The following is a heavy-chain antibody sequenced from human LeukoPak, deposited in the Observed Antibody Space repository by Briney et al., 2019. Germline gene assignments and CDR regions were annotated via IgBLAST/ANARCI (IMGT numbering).Heavy chain of an antibody. J-gene: IGHJ4*02. D-gene: IGHD3-3*01. CDR2: IYYSGST. CDR1: GGSISSYY. Sequence: SETLSLTCTVSGGSISSYYWSWIRQPRGKGLEWIGYIYYSGSTNYNPSLKSRVTISVDTSKNQFSLKLSSVTAADTAAYYCARLYDFWSGYSYYFDYWGQGTLVTVSS. V-gene: IGHV4-59*01. CDR3: ARLYDFWSGYSYYFDY.